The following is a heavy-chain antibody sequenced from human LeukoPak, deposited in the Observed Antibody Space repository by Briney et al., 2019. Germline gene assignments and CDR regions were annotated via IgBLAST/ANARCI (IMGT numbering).Heavy chain of an antibody. CDR3: AATLLDY. J-gene: IGHJ4*02. D-gene: IGHD1-26*01. Sequence: PGGSLRLSCAASRFTFSDYYMSWIRQAPGKGLEWVAHISPGGTMYYADSVKGRFTISRDNAKNSLYLQMNSLRAEDTAVYYCAATLLDYWGQGTLVTVSS. CDR1: RFTFSDYY. V-gene: IGHV3-11*04. CDR2: ISPGGTM.